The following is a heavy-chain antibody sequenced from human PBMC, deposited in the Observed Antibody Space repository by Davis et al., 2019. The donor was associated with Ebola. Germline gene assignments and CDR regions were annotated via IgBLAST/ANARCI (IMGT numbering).Heavy chain of an antibody. CDR2: ISYDGSNK. J-gene: IGHJ4*02. D-gene: IGHD2-2*01. V-gene: IGHV3-30*03. Sequence: GESLKISCAASGFTFSSYGMHWVRQAPGKGLEWVAVISYDGSNKYYADSVKGRFTISRDNTKNTLYLQMNSLSAEDTAVYYCARDDQFDYWGQGTLVTVS. CDR3: ARDDQFDY. CDR1: GFTFSSYG.